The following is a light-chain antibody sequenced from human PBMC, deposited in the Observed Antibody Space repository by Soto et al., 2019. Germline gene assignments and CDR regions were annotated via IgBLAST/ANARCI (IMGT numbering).Light chain of an antibody. Sequence: EIVLTQSPGTLSLSPGERATLSCRASQRVSSGYVAWYQQTPGQAPRLLLYGASSRATGIPDRFRASASGTDFTLTISRLEPEDFAVYYCQQRSNWPLTFGGGTKVDIK. CDR2: GAS. CDR3: QQRSNWPLT. J-gene: IGKJ4*02. V-gene: IGKV3D-20*02. CDR1: QRVSSGY.